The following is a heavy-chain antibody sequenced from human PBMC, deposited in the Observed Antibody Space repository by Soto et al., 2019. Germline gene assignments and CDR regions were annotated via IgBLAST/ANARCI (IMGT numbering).Heavy chain of an antibody. Sequence: QVPLVQSGAEVKKPGASVKVSCQASGYTFTSYDINWVRQATGQGLEWMGWMNPNSGNTGYAQKFQGRVTMTRNTSIITAYMELSSLRSEDTAVYYCAKSLLFYYYYGMDVWGQGTTVTVSS. CDR2: MNPNSGNT. V-gene: IGHV1-8*01. CDR1: GYTFTSYD. J-gene: IGHJ6*02. D-gene: IGHD2-21*02. CDR3: AKSLLFYYYYGMDV.